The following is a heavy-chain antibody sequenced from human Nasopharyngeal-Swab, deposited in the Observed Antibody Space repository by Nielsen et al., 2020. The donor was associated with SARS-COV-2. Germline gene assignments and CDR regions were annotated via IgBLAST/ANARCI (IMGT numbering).Heavy chain of an antibody. D-gene: IGHD6-19*01. Sequence: ASVKVSCKVSGYTLTELSMHWVRQAPGKGLEWMGGFDPEDGETIYAQKFQGRVTMTEDTSTDTAYMEVSSLRSEDTAVYYCATGIAVAGTPDNYYYYYGMDVWGQGTTVTVSS. CDR1: GYTLTELS. V-gene: IGHV1-24*01. CDR2: FDPEDGET. CDR3: ATGIAVAGTPDNYYYYYGMDV. J-gene: IGHJ6*02.